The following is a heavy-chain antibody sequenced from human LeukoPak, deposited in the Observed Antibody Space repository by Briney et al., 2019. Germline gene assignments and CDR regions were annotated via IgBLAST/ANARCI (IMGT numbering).Heavy chain of an antibody. CDR2: ISSSSSYI. D-gene: IGHD3-16*02. J-gene: IGHJ3*02. V-gene: IGHV3-21*01. CDR3: ASPLHLGELSSDAFDI. CDR1: GFTFSSYI. Sequence: PGGSLRLSCAACGFTFSSYIMNWVRQAPGKGLEWVSSISSSSSYIYYADSVKGRFTISRDNAKNSLYLQMNSLRAEDTAVYYCASPLHLGELSSDAFDIWGQGTMVTVSS.